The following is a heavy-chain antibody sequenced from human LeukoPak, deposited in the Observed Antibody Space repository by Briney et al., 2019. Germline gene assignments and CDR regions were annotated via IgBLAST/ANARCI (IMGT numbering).Heavy chain of an antibody. CDR1: GYTFTAYA. CDR3: ARLVPYYYDY. CDR2: INAGNGNT. J-gene: IGHJ4*02. Sequence: EASVKVSCKTSGYTFTAYAIHWVRQAPGQRLEWMGWINAGNGNTKYSQEFQGRVTITRDTSASTATMELSSLRSEDTAVYYCARLVPYYYDYWGQGTLVTVSS. V-gene: IGHV1-3*01.